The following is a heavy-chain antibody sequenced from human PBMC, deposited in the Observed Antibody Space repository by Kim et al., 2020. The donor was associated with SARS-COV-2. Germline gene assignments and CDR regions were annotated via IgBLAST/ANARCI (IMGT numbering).Heavy chain of an antibody. D-gene: IGHD3-16*02. J-gene: IGHJ3*02. Sequence: AQGFTGRFVFSLDTSVSTAYLQISSLKAEDTAVYYCATGSYRHTDAFDIWGQGTMVTVSS. CDR3: ATGSYRHTDAFDI. V-gene: IGHV7-4-1*02.